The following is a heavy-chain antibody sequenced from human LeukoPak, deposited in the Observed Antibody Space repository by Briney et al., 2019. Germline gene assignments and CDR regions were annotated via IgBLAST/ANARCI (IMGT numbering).Heavy chain of an antibody. J-gene: IGHJ5*01. CDR1: GYTFTGYG. CDR2: MNPNSGDT. D-gene: IGHD1-26*01. Sequence: ASVKVSCKASGYTFTGYGLSWVRQAPGQGLEWMGWMNPNSGDTGYAQKFQGRVTMTRDTSITTAYMELTSLTSDDTAIFYCARTGMGGNVWIDSWGQGTLVTVSS. V-gene: IGHV1-8*02. CDR3: ARTGMGGNVWIDS.